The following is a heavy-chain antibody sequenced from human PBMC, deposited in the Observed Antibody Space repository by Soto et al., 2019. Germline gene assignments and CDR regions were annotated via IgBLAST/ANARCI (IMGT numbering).Heavy chain of an antibody. V-gene: IGHV5-51*01. Sequence: GESLKISCKGSGYSFTSYWIGWVRQMPGKGLEWMGIIYPGDSDTRYSPSFQGQVTISADKSISTAYLQWSSLKASDTAMYYCARPVESSGSYFHYGMDVWGQGTTVTVSS. CDR3: ARPVESSGSYFHYGMDV. J-gene: IGHJ6*02. CDR2: IYPGDSDT. D-gene: IGHD1-26*01. CDR1: GYSFTSYW.